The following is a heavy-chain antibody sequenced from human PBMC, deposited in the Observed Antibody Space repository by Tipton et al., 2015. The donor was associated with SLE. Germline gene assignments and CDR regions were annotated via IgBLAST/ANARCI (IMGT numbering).Heavy chain of an antibody. J-gene: IGHJ4*02. CDR3: ARVRGMGSSGYGFDY. V-gene: IGHV4-59*01. D-gene: IGHD3-22*01. CDR1: GGSISGYY. CDR2: ISYSGST. Sequence: TLSLTCTVSGGSISGYYWNWIRQPPGKGLEWIGYISYSGSTYYNPSIRSRVTISRDTSKNQFSLKLRSVTAADTAVYYCARVRGMGSSGYGFDYWGQGTLVTVSS.